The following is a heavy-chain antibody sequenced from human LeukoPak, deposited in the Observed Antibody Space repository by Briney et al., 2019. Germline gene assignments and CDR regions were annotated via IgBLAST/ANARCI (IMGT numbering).Heavy chain of an antibody. Sequence: SETLSLTCTVSGGSISSHYWGWIRQPPGKGLEWIGYLYGSGSTKANPSLERRVTLSADTSKNQFSLRLSSVTAADTAVYYCATIKRGDIFGYFDFWGQGILVAVSS. D-gene: IGHD5-18*01. CDR2: LYGSGST. CDR3: ATIKRGDIFGYFDF. CDR1: GGSISSHY. V-gene: IGHV4-59*11. J-gene: IGHJ4*02.